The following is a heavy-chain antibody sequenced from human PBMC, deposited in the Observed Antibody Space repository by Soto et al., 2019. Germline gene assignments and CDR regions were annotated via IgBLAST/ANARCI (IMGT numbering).Heavy chain of an antibody. CDR1: GFTFSSYA. CDR2: ISDSGAST. V-gene: IGHV3-23*01. J-gene: IGHJ4*02. Sequence: PGGSLRLSCAASGFTFSSYAMSWVRQAPGKGLEWVSAISDSGASTYYADSVKGRFTISRDNSKNTLYLQVNSLRAEDTAVYYCAKDPMYSSSWHAFDIWGQGTLVTVS. CDR3: AKDPMYSSSWHAFDI. D-gene: IGHD6-13*01.